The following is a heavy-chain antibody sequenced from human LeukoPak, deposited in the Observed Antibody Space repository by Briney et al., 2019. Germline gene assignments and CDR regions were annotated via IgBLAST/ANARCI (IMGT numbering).Heavy chain of an antibody. D-gene: IGHD5-18*01. CDR1: GLTFSNYA. CDR2: IDQSGGYI. CDR3: AKPIQLGNDY. Sequence: GGPLRLSCTASGLTFSNYAMSWVRQAPAKGLEWVAGIDQSGGYIHYADSVKGRFTISRDNSKNTLYLQMNSLRAEDTAVYYCAKPIQLGNDYWGQGTLVTVSS. J-gene: IGHJ4*02. V-gene: IGHV3-23*01.